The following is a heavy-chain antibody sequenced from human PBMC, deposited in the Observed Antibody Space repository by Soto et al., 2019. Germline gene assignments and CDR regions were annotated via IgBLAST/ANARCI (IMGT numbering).Heavy chain of an antibody. V-gene: IGHV3-23*01. CDR2: ISGSGGST. D-gene: IGHD5-12*01. J-gene: IGHJ4*02. CDR3: AKDLDIVATSGIDY. CDR1: GFTFSSYA. Sequence: PVGSLRLSCAASGFTFSSYAMSWVRQAPGKGLEWVSAISGSGGSTYYADSVKGRFTISRDNSKNTLYLQMNSLRAEDTAVYYCAKDLDIVATSGIDYWGQGTLVTVSS.